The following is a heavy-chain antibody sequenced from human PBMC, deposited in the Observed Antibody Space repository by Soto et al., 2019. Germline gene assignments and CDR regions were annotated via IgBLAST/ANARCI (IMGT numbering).Heavy chain of an antibody. V-gene: IGHV4-34*01. CDR2: INHNGNS. CDR3: ARASLGWLLSLFDD. J-gene: IGHJ4*02. D-gene: IGHD3-3*01. CDR1: GGSFSAYY. Sequence: SETLSLTCAASGGSFSAYYWSWIRQPPGRGLEWIGEINHNGNSNYNPALESRVTISVDTSKNQFSLKLSSVTAADTAVYYCARASLGWLLSLFDDWGQGTRVTVAS.